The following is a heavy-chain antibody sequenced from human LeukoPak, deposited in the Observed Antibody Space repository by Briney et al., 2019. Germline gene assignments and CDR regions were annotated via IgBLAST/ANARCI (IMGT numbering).Heavy chain of an antibody. CDR2: ISYDGSNK. J-gene: IGHJ3*02. Sequence: GGSLRLFCAASGFTFSSYAMHWVRQAPGKGLEWVAVISYDGSNKYYADSVKGRFTISRDNAKNSVYLQMNSLRAEDTAVYYCAGDEADYYDSSGFFFDAFDIWGQGTGVTVSS. V-gene: IGHV3-30*04. D-gene: IGHD3-22*01. CDR3: AGDEADYYDSSGFFFDAFDI. CDR1: GFTFSSYA.